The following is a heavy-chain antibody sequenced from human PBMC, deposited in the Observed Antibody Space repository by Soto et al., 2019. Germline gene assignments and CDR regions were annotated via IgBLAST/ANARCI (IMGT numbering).Heavy chain of an antibody. D-gene: IGHD3-22*01. V-gene: IGHV1-8*01. CDR1: GYTFTSYD. J-gene: IGHJ3*02. CDR2: MNPNSGNT. CDR3: ARSSLTYYDSSGYLSLDAFDI. Sequence: ASVKVSCKASGYTFTSYDINWVRQATGQGLEWMGWMNPNSGNTGYAQKFQGRVTMTRNTSISTAYMELSSLRSEDTAVYYCARSSLTYYDSSGYLSLDAFDIWGQGAMVTVSS.